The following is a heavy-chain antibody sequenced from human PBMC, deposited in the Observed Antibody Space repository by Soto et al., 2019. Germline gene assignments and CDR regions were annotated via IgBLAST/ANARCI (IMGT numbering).Heavy chain of an antibody. CDR1: GYTLSAYY. D-gene: IGHD2-15*01. CDR2: INPNSGVT. CDR3: ARHGSAVVAAATRAWFHP. J-gene: IGHJ5*02. Sequence: ASVKVSCKASGYTLSAYYMHWVRQAPGQGLEWMGWINPNSGVTKYAQKFQGRVTMTSDLSISTAYMELSSLRSDDTAVYYCARHGSAVVAAATRAWFHPSGQGTLVTVSS. V-gene: IGHV1-2*02.